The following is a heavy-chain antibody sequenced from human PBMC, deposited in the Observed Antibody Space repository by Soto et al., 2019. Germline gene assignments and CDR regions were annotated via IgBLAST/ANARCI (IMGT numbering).Heavy chain of an antibody. CDR1: GGTFSSCA. D-gene: IGHD3-22*01. J-gene: IGHJ5*02. CDR3: ARVGATYYYDSSGYGGWFDP. CDR2: IIPIFGTA. V-gene: IGHV1-69*01. Sequence: QVQLVQSGAEVKKPGSSVKVSCKASGGTFSSCAISWVRQAPGQGLEWMGGIIPIFGTANYAQKFQGRVTITADESTSTAYMELSSLRSEDTAVYYCARVGATYYYDSSGYGGWFDPWGPGTLVTVSS.